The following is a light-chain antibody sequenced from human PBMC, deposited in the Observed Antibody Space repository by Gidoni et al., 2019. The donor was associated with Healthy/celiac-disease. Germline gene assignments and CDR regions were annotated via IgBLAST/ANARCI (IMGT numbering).Light chain of an antibody. CDR3: CSYAGSSTYV. J-gene: IGLJ1*01. CDR2: EVS. Sequence: QSALTQPASVSGSPGQSITISCTGTSSDVGSYNLVSWYQQHPGKAPKLMIYEVSKRPSGVSNRFSGSKSGNTASLTISGLQAEDEADYYCCSYAGSSTYVFGTGTKVXVX. V-gene: IGLV2-23*02. CDR1: SSDVGSYNL.